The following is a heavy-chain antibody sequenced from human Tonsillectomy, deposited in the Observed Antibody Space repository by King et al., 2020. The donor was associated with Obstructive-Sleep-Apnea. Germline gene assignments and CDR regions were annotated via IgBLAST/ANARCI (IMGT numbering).Heavy chain of an antibody. CDR3: AREYYYGAGSDGLDP. CDR2: IYQSGST. V-gene: IGHV4-30-2*01. CDR1: GGSISSGDYS. D-gene: IGHD3-10*01. J-gene: IGHJ5*02. Sequence: QLQESGSGLVKPSQTLSITCVVSGGSISSGDYSWNWIRQPPGKGLEWIGYIYQSGSTYYKQSLKSRVTLSVDRSKNQFSLKLSSVTAADTAVYYCAREYYYGAGSDGLDPCGQGTLVTVSS.